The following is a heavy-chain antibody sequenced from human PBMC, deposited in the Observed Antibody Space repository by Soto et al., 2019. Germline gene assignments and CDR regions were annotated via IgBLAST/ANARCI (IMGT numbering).Heavy chain of an antibody. CDR3: ARDRQKLNWLDP. CDR2: INAGNGDL. V-gene: IGHV1-3*01. J-gene: IGHJ5*02. Sequence: ASVKVSCKASGYTLSNYAMHWVRQAPGQRLEWMGWINAGNGDLKYSPKFQGRVSITRDTSANTAYMELSSLRFEDTAVYYCARDRQKLNWLDPWGQGTLVTVSS. CDR1: GYTLSNYA.